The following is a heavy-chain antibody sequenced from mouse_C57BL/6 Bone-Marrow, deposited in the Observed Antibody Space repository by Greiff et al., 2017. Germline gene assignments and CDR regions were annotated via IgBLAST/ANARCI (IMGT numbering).Heavy chain of an antibody. CDR3: ARESYYYGSSCLFDY. J-gene: IGHJ2*01. V-gene: IGHV1-72*01. D-gene: IGHD1-1*01. Sequence: VQLQQPGAELVKPGASVKLSCKASGYTFTSYWMHWVKQRPGRGLEWIGRLDPNSGGTKYNEKLKSKATLTVDKPSSTAYMQLSSLTSEDSAVYDCARESYYYGSSCLFDYWGQGTTLTVSS. CDR1: GYTFTSYW. CDR2: LDPNSGGT.